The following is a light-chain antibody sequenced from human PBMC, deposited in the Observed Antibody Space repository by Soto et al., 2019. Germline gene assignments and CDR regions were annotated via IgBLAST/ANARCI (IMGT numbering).Light chain of an antibody. CDR2: HTS. V-gene: IGKV3-15*01. CDR3: QECNNWPRCT. CDR1: QSIGSN. J-gene: IGKJ2*02. Sequence: VMTQSPAPLSVSPGERVILSCRASQSIGSNLAWCQQKPGQPPRLLIYHTSTRAPDIPPRFSGSGSGTEDTLTISSLQSEDFGIYFCQECNNWPRCTFGQGTKLQIK.